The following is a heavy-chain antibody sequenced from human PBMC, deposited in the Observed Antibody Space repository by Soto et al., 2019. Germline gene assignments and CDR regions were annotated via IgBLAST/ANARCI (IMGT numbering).Heavy chain of an antibody. CDR2: IIPMFSKL. CDR1: GSTFNAYI. D-gene: IGHD3-22*01. J-gene: IGHJ5*01. CDR3: ARAPDYYDSSGPFDY. V-gene: IGHV1-69*13. Sequence: SVKVSCKSFGSTFNAYIISWVRQAPGQGLEWMGGIIPMFSKLHYAQKFQGRDTITADETTSTANKEMSGLTSDDTAVYYCARAPDYYDSSGPFDYWG.